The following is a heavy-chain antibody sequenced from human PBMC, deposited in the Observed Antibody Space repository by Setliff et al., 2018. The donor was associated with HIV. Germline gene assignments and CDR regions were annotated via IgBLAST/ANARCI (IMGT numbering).Heavy chain of an antibody. CDR1: GFTFSAYS. D-gene: IGHD3-10*01. Sequence: PGGSLRLSCAASGFTFSAYSMNWVRQAPGKGLEWVSVISYDGSNKYYAESVKGRFTISRDNSKNTLYLHMSSLRAEDTALYYCARESYFYGSGSYPTYFQHCGQGTLVTVSS. J-gene: IGHJ1*01. CDR3: ARESYFYGSGSYPTYFQH. CDR2: ISYDGSNK. V-gene: IGHV3-30*03.